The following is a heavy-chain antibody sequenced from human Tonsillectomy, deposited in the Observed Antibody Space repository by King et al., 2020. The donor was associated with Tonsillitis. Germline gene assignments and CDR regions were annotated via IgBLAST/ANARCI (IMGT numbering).Heavy chain of an antibody. CDR3: ARAEYGDYYFDY. D-gene: IGHD4-17*01. CDR1: GFTFSSYG. Sequence: HVQLVESGGGVVQPGRSLRLSCAASGFTFSSYGMHWVRQAPGKGLEWVAVIWYDGSTKYYADSVKGRFTISRDNSKNTLYLQMNSLRSEDTAVYYCARAEYGDYYFDYWGQGTLVTVSS. V-gene: IGHV3-33*01. J-gene: IGHJ4*02. CDR2: IWYDGSTK.